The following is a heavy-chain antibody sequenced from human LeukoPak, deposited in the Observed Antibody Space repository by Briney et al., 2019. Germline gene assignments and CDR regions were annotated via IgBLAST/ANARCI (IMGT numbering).Heavy chain of an antibody. CDR1: GFTFSSYE. J-gene: IGHJ4*02. Sequence: GGSLRLSCAASGFTFSSYEMNWVRQAPGKGLEWVSYISSSGSTIYYADSVKGRLTISRDNAKNSLYLQMNSLRAEDTAVYYCARDNYDSSGYYFDWGQGTLVTVSS. D-gene: IGHD3-22*01. CDR2: ISSSGSTI. V-gene: IGHV3-48*03. CDR3: ARDNYDSSGYYFD.